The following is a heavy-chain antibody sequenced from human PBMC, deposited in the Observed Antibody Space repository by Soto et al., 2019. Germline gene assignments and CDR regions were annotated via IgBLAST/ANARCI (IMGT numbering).Heavy chain of an antibody. D-gene: IGHD5-12*01. V-gene: IGHV6-1*01. Sequence: PSQTLSLTCAISGDSVSSNTASWNWIRQSPSRGLEWLGRTYFRSKWYNDYAVSVKSRIIINPDTSNNQFTLQLNSVTTEDTAVYFCAKGDNLGPKTGYAFDPWGQGIMVTVS. CDR3: AKGDNLGPKTGYAFDP. CDR2: TYFRSKWYN. J-gene: IGHJ5*02. CDR1: GDSVSSNTAS.